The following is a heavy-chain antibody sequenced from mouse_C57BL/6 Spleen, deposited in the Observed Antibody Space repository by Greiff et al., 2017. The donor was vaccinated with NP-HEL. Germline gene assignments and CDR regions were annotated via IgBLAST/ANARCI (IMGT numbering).Heavy chain of an antibody. CDR2: IYPGDGDT. D-gene: IGHD2-4*01. Sequence: QVQLQQSGPELVKPGASVKISCKASGYAFSSSWMNWVKQRPGKGLEWIGRIYPGDGDTNYNGKFKGKATLTADKSSSTAYMQLSSLTSEDSAVYVCAHDYDGGYFDVWGTGTTVTVSS. V-gene: IGHV1-82*01. CDR3: AHDYDGGYFDV. CDR1: GYAFSSSW. J-gene: IGHJ1*03.